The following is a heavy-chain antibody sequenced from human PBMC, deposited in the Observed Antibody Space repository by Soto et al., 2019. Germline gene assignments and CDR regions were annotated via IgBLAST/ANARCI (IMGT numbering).Heavy chain of an antibody. V-gene: IGHV4-59*01. CDR2: IYYSGST. J-gene: IGHJ4*02. Sequence: LSLTCTVSGGSISSYYWSWIRQPPGKGLEWIGYIYYSGSTNYNPSLKSRVTISVDTSKNQFSLKLSSVTAADTAVYYCARERIAARPRGHFDYWGQGTLVTVSS. CDR1: GGSISSYY. D-gene: IGHD6-6*01. CDR3: ARERIAARPRGHFDY.